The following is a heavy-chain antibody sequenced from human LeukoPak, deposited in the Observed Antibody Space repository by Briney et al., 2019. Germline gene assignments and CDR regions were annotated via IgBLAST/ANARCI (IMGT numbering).Heavy chain of an antibody. CDR1: GFTFSSYA. CDR3: AKHGGGYGDPHFDF. CDR2: TNSNGGGT. J-gene: IGHJ4*02. V-gene: IGHV3-23*01. D-gene: IGHD4-17*01. Sequence: QSGGSLRLSCAASGFTFSSYAMSWVRQAPGKGLEWVSKTNSNGGGTYYADSVKGRFTISRDNSKNTLFLQMNSLRAEDTAVYYCAKHGGGYGDPHFDFWGQGTLVTVSS.